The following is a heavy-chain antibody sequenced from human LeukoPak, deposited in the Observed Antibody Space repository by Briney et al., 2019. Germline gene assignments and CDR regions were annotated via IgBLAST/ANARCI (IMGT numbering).Heavy chain of an antibody. V-gene: IGHV3-74*01. CDR2: IKSDGTIT. D-gene: IGHD3-10*01. CDR3: VKDRTGTYTLDY. CDR1: GFTFSNYW. Sequence: PGGSLRLSCAASGFTFSNYWMHWVRQAPGKGLVWVSRIKSDGTITSYADSVKGRFTISRDNSKNTLNLQMNSLRAEDTAVYYCVKDRTGTYTLDYWGQGTLVTVSS. J-gene: IGHJ4*02.